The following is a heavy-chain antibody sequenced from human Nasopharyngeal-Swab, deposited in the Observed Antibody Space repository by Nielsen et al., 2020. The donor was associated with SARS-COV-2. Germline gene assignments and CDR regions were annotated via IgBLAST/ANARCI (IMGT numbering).Heavy chain of an antibody. CDR2: ISYDGSNK. CDR3: ARSYYGAYYYGMDV. CDR1: GFTFSCYA. V-gene: IGHV3-30-3*01. J-gene: IGHJ6*02. D-gene: IGHD4-17*01. Sequence: GGCLQIFWCASGFTFSCYAMHWVRQAPGKGLEWVAVISYDGSNKYYADSVKGRFTISRDNSKNTLYLQMNSLRAEDTAVYYCARSYYGAYYYGMDVWGQGTTVTVSS.